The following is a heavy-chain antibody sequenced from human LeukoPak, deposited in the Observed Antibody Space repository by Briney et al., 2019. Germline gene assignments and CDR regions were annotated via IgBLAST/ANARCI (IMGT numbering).Heavy chain of an antibody. CDR1: GGSISSSSHF. J-gene: IGHJ4*02. V-gene: IGHV4-39*07. D-gene: IGHD6-6*01. Sequence: SETLSLTCTASGGSISSSSHFWGWIRQPPGKGLEWIGSIYYSGNTYYNPSLKSRVTISVDTSKNQFSLKLSSVTAADTAVYYCARGPRIAARPYYFDFWGQGTLVTVSS. CDR2: IYYSGNT. CDR3: ARGPRIAARPYYFDF.